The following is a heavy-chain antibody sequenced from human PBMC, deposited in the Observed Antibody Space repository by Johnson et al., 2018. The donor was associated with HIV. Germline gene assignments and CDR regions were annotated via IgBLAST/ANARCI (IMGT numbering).Heavy chain of an antibody. CDR3: ARKFPDAFDI. J-gene: IGHJ3*02. V-gene: IGHV3-66*02. CDR1: GFTVISYY. Sequence: VQLVESGGGVVQPGGSLRLSCAASGFTVISYYMSWVRQAPGKGLEWVSVIYSGGTTSYADSVKGRFTISRDNSKNTLFLQMNTLRAEEKAVYYCARKFPDAFDIWGQGTMV. CDR2: IYSGGTT.